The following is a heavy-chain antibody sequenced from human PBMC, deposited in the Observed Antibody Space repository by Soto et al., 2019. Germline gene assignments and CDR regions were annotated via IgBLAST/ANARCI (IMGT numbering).Heavy chain of an antibody. J-gene: IGHJ4*02. V-gene: IGHV2-5*02. Sequence: QITLNESGPTRVKPTQTLTLTGTCSGFSLTTSGVGVGWIRRSPGKAPQWLALIYWDDDKRYSPSLKSRLTITKDTSTNQVVLTMANLDPADTATYYCAHRVLRTVFGLVTTTAISFDFWGQGTPVAVSS. D-gene: IGHD3-3*01. CDR3: AHRVLRTVFGLVTTTAISFDF. CDR1: GFSLTTSGVG. CDR2: IYWDDDK.